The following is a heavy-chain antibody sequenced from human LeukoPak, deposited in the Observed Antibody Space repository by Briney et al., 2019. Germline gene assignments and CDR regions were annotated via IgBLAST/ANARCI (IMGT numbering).Heavy chain of an antibody. CDR2: AYYRSKWYK. V-gene: IGHV6-1*01. J-gene: IGHJ1*01. CDR3: GRGPSYFQH. CDR1: GDSVSSNSAT. Sequence: SQTLSLTCAISGDSVSSNSATWNWIRQSPSRGLEWLGRAYYRSKWYKYYAVSVKGRITINPDTSKNQFSLQLNSVTPEDTAVYYCGRGPSYFQHWGQGTLVTVSS.